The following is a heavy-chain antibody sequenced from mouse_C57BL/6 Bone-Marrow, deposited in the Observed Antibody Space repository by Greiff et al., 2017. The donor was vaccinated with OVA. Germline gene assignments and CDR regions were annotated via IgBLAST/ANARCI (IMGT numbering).Heavy chain of an antibody. D-gene: IGHD2-3*01. CDR1: GYAFTNYL. Sequence: QVQLQQSGAELVRPGTSVKVSCKASGYAFTNYLIEWVKQRPGQGLEWIGVINPGSGGTNYNEKFKGKATLTADKSSSTAYMQLCSLTSEDSAVYFCAREYDGYYAWCAYWGQGTLVTVSA. V-gene: IGHV1-54*01. CDR2: INPGSGGT. CDR3: AREYDGYYAWCAY. J-gene: IGHJ3*01.